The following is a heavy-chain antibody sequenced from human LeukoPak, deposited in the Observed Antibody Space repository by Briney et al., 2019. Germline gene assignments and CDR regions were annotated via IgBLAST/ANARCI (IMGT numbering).Heavy chain of an antibody. J-gene: IGHJ4*02. Sequence: SETLSLTCTVSDGSINNYYWSWIRQPAGKGLEWIGRIYTSGSTNYNPSLKSRVTMSVDTSKNQFSLKLSSVTAADTAVYYCARGLYYYDSSGYYFDYWGQGTLVTVSS. CDR1: DGSINNYY. CDR2: IYTSGST. D-gene: IGHD3-22*01. CDR3: ARGLYYYDSSGYYFDY. V-gene: IGHV4-4*07.